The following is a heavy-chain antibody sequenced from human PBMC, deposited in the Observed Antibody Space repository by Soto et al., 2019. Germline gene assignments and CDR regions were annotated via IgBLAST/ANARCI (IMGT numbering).Heavy chain of an antibody. CDR1: GFTFSTYG. CDR2: ISYDGSNK. J-gene: IGHJ6*02. D-gene: IGHD3-3*01. CDR3: AKDQSSIFRPGSGMDG. V-gene: IGHV3-30*18. Sequence: VQSLRLSYVSSGFTFSTYGMHWVRQAPGKGLEWVAVISYDGSNKYYADSVKGRFTISRDNSKNTLYLQMNSLRAEDTAVYYCAKDQSSIFRPGSGMDGCGPGTTVTVS.